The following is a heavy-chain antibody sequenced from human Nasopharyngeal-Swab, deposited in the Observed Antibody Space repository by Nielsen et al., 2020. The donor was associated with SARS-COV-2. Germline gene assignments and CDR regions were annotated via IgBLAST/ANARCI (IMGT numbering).Heavy chain of an antibody. J-gene: IGHJ5*02. Sequence: GESLKISCAASDFTFNTYTMTWVRQAPGKGLEWVSSISSGGNYRYYADSVKGRFTISRDNARNSLYLQMNSLRAEDTAVYYCTSGWFDPWGQGTLVTVSS. CDR2: ISSGGNYR. CDR3: TSGWFDP. V-gene: IGHV3-21*01. CDR1: DFTFNTYT.